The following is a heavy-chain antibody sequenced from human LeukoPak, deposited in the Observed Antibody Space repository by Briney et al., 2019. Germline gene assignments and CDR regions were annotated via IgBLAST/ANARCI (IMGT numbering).Heavy chain of an antibody. V-gene: IGHV3-30*02. CDR1: GFTFSSYS. CDR3: ATDNWNERNRHFDY. Sequence: PGGSLRLSCAASGFTFSSYSMNWVRQAPGKGLEWVAFIRYDGSNKYYADSVKGRFTISRDNSKNTLYLQMNSLRAEDTAVYYCATDNWNERNRHFDYWGQGTLVTVSS. D-gene: IGHD1-20*01. J-gene: IGHJ4*02. CDR2: IRYDGSNK.